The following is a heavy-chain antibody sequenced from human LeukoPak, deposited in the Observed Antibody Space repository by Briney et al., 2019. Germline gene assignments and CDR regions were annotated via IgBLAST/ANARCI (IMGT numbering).Heavy chain of an antibody. J-gene: IGHJ4*02. CDR2: IRYDGSNK. V-gene: IGHV3-30*02. D-gene: IGHD2-15*01. Sequence: GGSLRLSCAASGFTFSSYGMHWVLQAPGKGLEWVAFIRYDGSNKYYADSVKGRFTISRDNSKNTLYLQMNSLRAEDTAVYYCAKGKGIVTHTPFDYWGQGTLVTVSS. CDR1: GFTFSSYG. CDR3: AKGKGIVTHTPFDY.